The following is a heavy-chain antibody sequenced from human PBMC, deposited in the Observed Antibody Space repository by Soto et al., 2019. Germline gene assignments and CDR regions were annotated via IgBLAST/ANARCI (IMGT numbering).Heavy chain of an antibody. CDR1: GFTFSSYA. J-gene: IGHJ6*02. V-gene: IGHV3-23*01. Sequence: EVRLLESGGGLVQPGGSLRLSCAASGFTFSSYAMTWVRQAPGKGLEWVSALSGSGVSTYYADSVKGRFTISRDNSKNTLYLQMNSLSAEDTAVYYCAKGGGSKDYYDTSGYYLYYYYAMDVWGQGTTVTVSS. CDR3: AKGGGSKDYYDTSGYYLYYYYAMDV. CDR2: LSGSGVST. D-gene: IGHD3-22*01.